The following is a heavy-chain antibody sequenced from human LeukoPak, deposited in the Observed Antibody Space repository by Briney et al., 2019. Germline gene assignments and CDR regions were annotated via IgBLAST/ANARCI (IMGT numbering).Heavy chain of an antibody. D-gene: IGHD3-3*01. J-gene: IGHJ4*02. V-gene: IGHV1-69*04. Sequence: SVKVSCKASGGTFSSYAISWVRQAPGQGLEWMGRIIPILGIANYAQKFQGRVTITADKSTSTAYMELSSLRSEDTAVYYCARESAYDLWSDPVDYWGQGTLVTVSS. CDR2: IIPILGIA. CDR3: ARESAYDLWSDPVDY. CDR1: GGTFSSYA.